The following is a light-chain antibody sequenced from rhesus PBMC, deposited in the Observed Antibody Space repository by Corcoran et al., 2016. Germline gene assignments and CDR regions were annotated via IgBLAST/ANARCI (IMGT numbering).Light chain of an antibody. Sequence: DIQMSQSPSSLSASVGDKVTITCRASQGISNAVAWYQQKPGKAPKLLIYAASRLESGVPSRFSGMRSWTDFTLTISSLQPEYFATYYCQQGYITPFTFGPVTKLDIK. CDR2: AAS. V-gene: IGKV1-33*02. CDR3: QQGYITPFT. CDR1: QGISNA. J-gene: IGKJ3*01.